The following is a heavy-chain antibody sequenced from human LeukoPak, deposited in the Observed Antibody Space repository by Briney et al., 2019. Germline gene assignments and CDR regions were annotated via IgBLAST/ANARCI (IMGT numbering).Heavy chain of an antibody. Sequence: GVSVTVSCKPSVYTFSYHHMHWVRQAPGQGREGMGWILPNSGGTHYGQKFQGRVTMTGDTSINTAYIELTRLTPDDTAVYDCSRDGPSGSNMASDYWGQGTLVTVSS. CDR2: ILPNSGGT. CDR3: SRDGPSGSNMASDY. V-gene: IGHV1-2*02. CDR1: VYTFSYHH. J-gene: IGHJ4*02. D-gene: IGHD1-26*01.